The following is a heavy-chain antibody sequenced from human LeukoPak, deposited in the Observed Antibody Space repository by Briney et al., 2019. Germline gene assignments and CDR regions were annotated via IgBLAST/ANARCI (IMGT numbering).Heavy chain of an antibody. CDR3: ARWYSSGWAFDY. D-gene: IGHD6-19*01. CDR1: GGSMNSYY. V-gene: IGHV4-59*08. CDR2: IYYSGST. Sequence: SETLSLTCSVSGGSMNSYYWSWIRQSPGKGLEWIGYIYYSGSTNYNPSLKSRVTISVDTSKNQFSLKLSSVTAADTAVYYCARWYSSGWAFDYWGQGTLVTVSS. J-gene: IGHJ4*02.